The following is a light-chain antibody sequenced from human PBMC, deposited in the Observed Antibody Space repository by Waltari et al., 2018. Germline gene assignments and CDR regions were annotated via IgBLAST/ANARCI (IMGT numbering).Light chain of an antibody. J-gene: IGLJ3*02. CDR2: DVS. CDR1: SSDVGGYNY. CDR3: CSYAGSYTWV. Sequence: VTISCTGTSSDVGGYNYVSWHQQHPGKAPKLMIYDVSKRPSGVPDRFSGSKSGNTASLTISGLQAEDEADYYCCSYAGSYTWVFGGGTKLTVL. V-gene: IGLV2-11*01.